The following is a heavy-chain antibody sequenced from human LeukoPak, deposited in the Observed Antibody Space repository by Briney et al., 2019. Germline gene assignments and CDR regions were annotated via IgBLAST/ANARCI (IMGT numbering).Heavy chain of an antibody. Sequence: GGSLRLSCAASGFTFSSYVMSWVRQAPGKGLEWVSAIGGYSLTVYNAQSLKGRFTVSRDNSKNTLYLQVTDLRVDDTAVYYCAKGQMVRGVTTSCYMDAWGKGTRVTVSS. CDR1: GFTFSSYV. D-gene: IGHD3-10*01. CDR3: AKGQMVRGVTTSCYMDA. J-gene: IGHJ6*03. V-gene: IGHV3-23*01. CDR2: IGGYSLTV.